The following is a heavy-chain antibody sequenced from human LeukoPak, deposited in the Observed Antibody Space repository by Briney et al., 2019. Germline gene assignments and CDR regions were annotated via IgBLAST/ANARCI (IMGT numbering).Heavy chain of an antibody. J-gene: IGHJ3*02. CDR1: GFTFNLYA. D-gene: IGHD1-26*01. CDR2: ISDSGDIT. Sequence: GGSLSLSCAASGFTFNLYAIRWVRQAPGKGLEWVSCISDSGDITYYADSVKGRFTISRDNSKHTLSVQMNSLRAEDNAVYYCAKDRRGGTYYAASLDNWGQGTMVTVSS. CDR3: AKDRRGGTYYAASLDN. V-gene: IGHV3-23*01.